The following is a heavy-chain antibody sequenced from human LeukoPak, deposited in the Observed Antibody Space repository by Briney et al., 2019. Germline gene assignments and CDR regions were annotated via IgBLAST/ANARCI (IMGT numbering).Heavy chain of an antibody. CDR3: ARGDVVVPAAIMNWFDP. CDR1: GGSISSGDYY. V-gene: IGHV4-30-4*08. CDR2: IYYSGST. Sequence: SETLSLTCTVSGGSISSGDYYWSWIRQPPGKGLEWIGYIYYSGSTYYNPSLKSRVTISVDTSKNQFSLKLSSVTAADTAVYSCARGDVVVPAAIMNWFDPWGQGTLVTVSS. D-gene: IGHD2-2*01. J-gene: IGHJ5*02.